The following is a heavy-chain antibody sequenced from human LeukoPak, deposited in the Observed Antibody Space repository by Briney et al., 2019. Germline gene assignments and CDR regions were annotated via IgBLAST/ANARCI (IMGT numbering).Heavy chain of an antibody. V-gene: IGHV4-59*01. CDR1: SGSISTYY. D-gene: IGHD6-13*01. J-gene: IGHJ6*03. CDR2: MHYSGST. Sequence: SETLSLTCAVSSGSISTYYWSWIRQPPGKGMEWIGYMHYSGSTNYNPSLNSRITMSVDTSKNQFSLKLSSVTAADTAVYYCATFYSFSAYYYYYMDVWGKGTTVTVSS. CDR3: ATFYSFSAYYYYYMDV.